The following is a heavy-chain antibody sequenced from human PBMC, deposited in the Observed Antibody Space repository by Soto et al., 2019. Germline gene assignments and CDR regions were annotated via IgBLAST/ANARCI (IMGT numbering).Heavy chain of an antibody. J-gene: IGHJ4*02. V-gene: IGHV4-59*01. CDR1: GGSISSYY. Sequence: QVQLQESGPGLMKPSETLSLTCTVSGGSISSYYWSWIRQPPGKGLEWIGYIYYSGSTNYNPSLKSRVTISVDTSKNQFSLKLSSVTAADTAVYYCARTTAVTIEYWGQGTLVTVSS. D-gene: IGHD4-17*01. CDR2: IYYSGST. CDR3: ARTTAVTIEY.